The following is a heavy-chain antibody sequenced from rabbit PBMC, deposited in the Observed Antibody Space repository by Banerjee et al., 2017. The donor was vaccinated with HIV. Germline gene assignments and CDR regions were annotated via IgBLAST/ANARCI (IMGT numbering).Heavy chain of an antibody. V-gene: IGHV1S45*01. CDR2: IYTGGGTQ. D-gene: IGHD3-1*01. Sequence: QEQLKESGGGLVQPEGSLTLTCTASGFSFSSGYDMCWVRQAPGKGLEWIGYIYTGGGTQWYASWAKGRFTISKPSSTTVTLQMTSLTAADTATYFCARHVHFVGSDLWVPGTLVTVS. CDR1: GFSFSSGYD. CDR3: ARHVHFVGSDL. J-gene: IGHJ4*01.